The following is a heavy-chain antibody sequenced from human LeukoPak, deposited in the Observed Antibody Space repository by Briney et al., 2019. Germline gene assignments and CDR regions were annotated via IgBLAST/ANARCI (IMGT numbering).Heavy chain of an antibody. D-gene: IGHD4-11*01. CDR3: ARDTATVTRYFDF. Sequence: MPPETLSLTCAVYGGSFSGYYWSWIRQPPGKGLEWIGEINHSGSTNYNPSLKSRVTISVDTSKNQFSLKLSSVTAADTAVYYCARDTATVTRYFDFWGQGTLVTVSS. J-gene: IGHJ4*02. V-gene: IGHV4-34*01. CDR1: GGSFSGYY. CDR2: INHSGST.